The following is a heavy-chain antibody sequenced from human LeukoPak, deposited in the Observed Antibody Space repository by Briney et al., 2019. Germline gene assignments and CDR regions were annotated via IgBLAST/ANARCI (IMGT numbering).Heavy chain of an antibody. D-gene: IGHD3-3*01. CDR2: INSDGSST. CDR1: GFTFSSYW. CDR3: AREDDFWSGYYHNWFDP. J-gene: IGHJ5*02. Sequence: GGSLRLSCAASGFTFSSYWTHWVRQAPGKGLVWVSRINSDGSSTSYADSVKGRFTISRDNAKNTLYLQMNSLRAEDTAVYYCAREDDFWSGYYHNWFDPWGQGTLVTVSS. V-gene: IGHV3-74*01.